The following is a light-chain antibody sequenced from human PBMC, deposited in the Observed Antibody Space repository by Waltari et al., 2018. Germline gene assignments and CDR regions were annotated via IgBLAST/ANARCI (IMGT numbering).Light chain of an antibody. J-gene: IGKJ3*01. V-gene: IGKV1-27*01. CDR2: SSS. CDR3: QKFNRAPFS. CDR1: QDINNY. Sequence: DIQMTQSPSSLSASVGDRVTITCRASQDINNYLAWYQQKPGQVPKLLIYSSSTLQSVVPSRFSGRGSVTDFTLTISSLQPEDVATYYCQKFNRAPFSFGPWTKVDIK.